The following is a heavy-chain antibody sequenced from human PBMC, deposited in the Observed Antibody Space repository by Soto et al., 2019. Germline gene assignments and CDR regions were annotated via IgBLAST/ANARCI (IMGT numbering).Heavy chain of an antibody. CDR1: GGTFNNYA. J-gene: IGHJ6*02. CDR3: ARDHYDSIGHDNYYYYGMED. Sequence: QVQLVQCGAEVKKPGSSVKVSCKASGGTFNNYAITWVRQAPGQGLEWMGGIVPIFGTPKYAQKFQGRVTITADKSTNMAYMELGSLRSEDTALYFCARDHYDSIGHDNYYYYGMEDWGQGTTVTVSS. D-gene: IGHD3-22*01. V-gene: IGHV1-69*06. CDR2: IVPIFGTP.